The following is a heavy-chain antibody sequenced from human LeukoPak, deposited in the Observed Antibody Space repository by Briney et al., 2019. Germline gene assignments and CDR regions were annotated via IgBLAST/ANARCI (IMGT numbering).Heavy chain of an antibody. J-gene: IGHJ4*02. CDR1: GFTFSGYS. CDR2: ISGSGDAT. D-gene: IGHD3-22*01. CDR3: AKDRQSRGSLGFDY. Sequence: GGSLTHSCAASGFTFSGYSMNWVRPAPGKGPEWVSTISGSGDATYYAGSVKGRFTISRDNSKNTLYVQMNSLRAEDTAVYYCAKDRQSRGSLGFDYWGQGALVIVSS. V-gene: IGHV3-23*01.